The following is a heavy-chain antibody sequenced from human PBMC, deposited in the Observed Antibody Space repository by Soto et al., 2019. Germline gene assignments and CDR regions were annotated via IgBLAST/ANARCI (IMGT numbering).Heavy chain of an antibody. V-gene: IGHV1-69*12. CDR1: GGSFSRYA. CDR3: ARDGGNNWEGNWFDP. CDR2: IIPIFGPA. Sequence: QVQLVQSGAEVKKPGSSVKVSYKASGGSFSRYAISWVRQAPGQGLEWMGGIIPIFGPANHAQKFQGRVTITADESTSTSYMELSSLRSEDTAVYYCARDGGNNWEGNWFDPWGQGTLVTVSS. J-gene: IGHJ5*02. D-gene: IGHD1-1*01.